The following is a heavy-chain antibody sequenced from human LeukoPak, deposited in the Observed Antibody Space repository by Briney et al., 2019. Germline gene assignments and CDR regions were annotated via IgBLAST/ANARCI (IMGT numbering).Heavy chain of an antibody. Sequence: PSETLSLTCTVSGGSISSNSYYWGWIRQPPGKGLEWIGSLYYSGSTYYNPSLKSRVTISVDTSKNQFSLKLSSVTAADTAVYYCAAASWRQLWNYFDFWGQGTLVTVSS. CDR2: LYYSGST. D-gene: IGHD5-18*01. CDR3: AAASWRQLWNYFDF. CDR1: GGSISSNSYY. V-gene: IGHV4-39*01. J-gene: IGHJ4*02.